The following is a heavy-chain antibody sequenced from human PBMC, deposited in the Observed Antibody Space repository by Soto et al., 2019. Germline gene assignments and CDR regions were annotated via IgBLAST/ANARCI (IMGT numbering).Heavy chain of an antibody. CDR3: AKAGRITMIVVVITSSYFDY. Sequence: GGSLRLSCAASGFTFSSYAMSWVRQAPGKGLEWVSAISGSGGSTYYADSVKGRFTISRDNSKNTLYLQMNSLRAEDTAVYYCAKAGRITMIVVVITSSYFDYWGQGTLVTVSS. D-gene: IGHD3-22*01. J-gene: IGHJ4*02. CDR1: GFTFSSYA. CDR2: ISGSGGST. V-gene: IGHV3-23*01.